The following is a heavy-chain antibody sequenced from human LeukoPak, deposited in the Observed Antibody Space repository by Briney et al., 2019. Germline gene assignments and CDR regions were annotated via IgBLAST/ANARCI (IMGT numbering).Heavy chain of an antibody. Sequence: GGSLRLSCAASGFAFHTYAMSWVRQAPGKGLEWGSGTVDGSTYYAESVKGRFTISRDNSKYTLFLQMDSLRVEDTAVYYCANAYSPSWDGFDYWGRGTLVTVSS. CDR2: TVDGST. CDR3: ANAYSPSWDGFDY. V-gene: IGHV3-23*01. D-gene: IGHD6-13*01. CDR1: GFAFHTYA. J-gene: IGHJ4*02.